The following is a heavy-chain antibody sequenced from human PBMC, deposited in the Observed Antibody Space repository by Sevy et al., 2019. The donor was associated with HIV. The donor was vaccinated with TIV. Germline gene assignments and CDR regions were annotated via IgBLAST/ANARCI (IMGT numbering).Heavy chain of an antibody. CDR3: AREGCTRPHDY. V-gene: IGHV3-23*01. J-gene: IGHJ4*02. Sequence: GSLRLSCAASGFAFYDYSMSWIRQAPGKGLEWVETLSFGCGKINYADSVKGRFTISRDNSKNSFYLQMDNLRVEDTALYYCAREGCTRPHDYWGQGTRVTVSS. D-gene: IGHD2-8*01. CDR2: LSFGCGKI. CDR1: GFAFYDYS.